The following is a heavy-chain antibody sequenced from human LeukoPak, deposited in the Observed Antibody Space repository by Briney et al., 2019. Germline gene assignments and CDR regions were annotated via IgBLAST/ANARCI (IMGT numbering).Heavy chain of an antibody. CDR3: ASTPSTTVTTSYWFDP. D-gene: IGHD4-17*01. CDR2: INGSGGST. J-gene: IGHJ5*02. V-gene: IGHV3-23*01. CDR1: GFTFSSYA. Sequence: PGGSLRLSCAASGFTFSSYAMSWVRQAPGKGLEWVSDINGSGGSTYYADSVKGRFTISRDNLKNTLYLQMNSLRAEDTAVYYCASTPSTTVTTSYWFDPWGQGTLVTVSS.